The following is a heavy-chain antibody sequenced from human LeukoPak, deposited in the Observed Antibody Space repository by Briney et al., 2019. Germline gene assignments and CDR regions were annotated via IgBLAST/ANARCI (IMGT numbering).Heavy chain of an antibody. CDR2: IYHSGST. CDR3: AISVSGGHAYYFDY. CDR1: GYSISSGYY. J-gene: IGHJ4*02. V-gene: IGHV4-38-2*02. Sequence: SETLSLTCTVSGYSISSGYYWGWIRQPPGKGLEWIGSIYHSGSTYYNPSLKSRVTISVDTSKNQFSLKLSSVTAADTAVYYCAISVSGGHAYYFDYWGQGTLVTVSS. D-gene: IGHD1-26*01.